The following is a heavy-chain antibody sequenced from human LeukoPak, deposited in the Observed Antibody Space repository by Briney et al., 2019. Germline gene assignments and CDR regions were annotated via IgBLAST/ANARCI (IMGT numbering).Heavy chain of an antibody. CDR3: ARAPRIAVAALDY. J-gene: IGHJ4*02. V-gene: IGHV1-2*02. Sequence: ASVKVSCKASGYAFTGYYMHWVRQAPGQGLEWMGWINPNSGSTNYAQKFQGRVTMTRDTSISTAYMELSRLRSDDTAVYYCARAPRIAVAALDYWGQGTLVTVSS. CDR2: INPNSGST. CDR1: GYAFTGYY. D-gene: IGHD6-19*01.